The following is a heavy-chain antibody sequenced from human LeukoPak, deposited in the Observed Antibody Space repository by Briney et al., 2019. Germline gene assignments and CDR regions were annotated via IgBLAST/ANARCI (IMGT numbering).Heavy chain of an antibody. Sequence: PGGSLRLSCAASGFTFSSYAMHWVRQAPGKGLEWVAVISYDGSNKYYADSVKGRFTISRDNSKNTLYLQMNSLRAEDTAVYYCAKDGDSYGPYWYFDLWGRGTLVTVSS. D-gene: IGHD5-18*01. V-gene: IGHV3-30-3*01. CDR3: AKDGDSYGPYWYFDL. J-gene: IGHJ2*01. CDR1: GFTFSSYA. CDR2: ISYDGSNK.